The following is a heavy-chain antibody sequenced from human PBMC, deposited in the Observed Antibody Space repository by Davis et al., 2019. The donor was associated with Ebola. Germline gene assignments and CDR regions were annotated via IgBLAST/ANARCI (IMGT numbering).Heavy chain of an antibody. V-gene: IGHV4-31*03. J-gene: IGHJ6*02. D-gene: IGHD4-11*01. CDR2: IYYSGST. CDR1: GGSISSGGYY. Sequence: PSETLSLTCTVSGGSISSGGYYWSWIRQHPGKGLEWIGYIYYSGSTYYNPSLKSRVTISVDTSKNQFSLKLSSVTAADTAVYYCAREISDYSNRGMDVWGQGTTVTVSS. CDR3: AREISDYSNRGMDV.